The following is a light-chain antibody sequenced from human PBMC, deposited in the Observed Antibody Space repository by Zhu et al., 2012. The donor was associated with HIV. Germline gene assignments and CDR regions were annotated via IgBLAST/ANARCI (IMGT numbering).Light chain of an antibody. CDR1: QSMTSNY. CDR2: DTS. V-gene: IGKV3-20*01. J-gene: IGKJ2*01. Sequence: EIVLTQSPGTLSLSPGEGATLSCRASQSMTSNYLAWYQHRPGQAPRLLIYDTSIRVPGIPDRFSGSGSGTDFTLTISRLEPEDFAVYYCQHYVPSPMYTFGQGTKLEIK. CDR3: QHYVPSPMYT.